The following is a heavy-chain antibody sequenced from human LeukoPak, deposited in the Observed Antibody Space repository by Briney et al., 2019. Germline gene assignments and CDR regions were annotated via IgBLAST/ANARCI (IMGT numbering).Heavy chain of an antibody. D-gene: IGHD1-26*01. CDR1: GGSISSSSYY. CDR2: IYYSGST. J-gene: IGHJ4*02. CDR3: ARDSGSSTFQY. V-gene: IGHV4-39*07. Sequence: SETLSLTCTVSGGSISSSSYYWGWIRQPPGKGLEWIGSIYYSGSTYYNPSLKSRVTISVDTSKNQFSLKLSSVTAADTAVYYCARDSGSSTFQYWGQGTLVTVSS.